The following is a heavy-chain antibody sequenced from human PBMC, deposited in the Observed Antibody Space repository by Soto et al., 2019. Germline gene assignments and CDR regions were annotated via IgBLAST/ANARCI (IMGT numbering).Heavy chain of an antibody. CDR3: ARDTATGRGLLDYYYGMDV. Sequence: ESGGGLVKPGGSLRLSCAASGFTFSSYSMNWVRQAPGKGLEWVSSISSSSSYIYYADSVKGRFTISRDNAKNSLYLQMNSLRAEDTAVYYCARDTATGRGLLDYYYGMDVWGQGTTVTVSS. CDR2: ISSSSSYI. D-gene: IGHD2-15*01. V-gene: IGHV3-21*01. CDR1: GFTFSSYS. J-gene: IGHJ6*02.